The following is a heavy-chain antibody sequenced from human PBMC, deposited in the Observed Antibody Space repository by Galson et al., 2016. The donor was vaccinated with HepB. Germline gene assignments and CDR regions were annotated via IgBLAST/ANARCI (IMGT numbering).Heavy chain of an antibody. CDR3: ARDKVTGTTVGALEV. V-gene: IGHV3-30*03. CDR1: GFTFSSYA. J-gene: IGHJ3*01. CDR2: ISYDGNNE. Sequence: SLRLSCAASGFTFSSYAMHWVRQAPGKGLEWVAVISYDGNNEYYGDSVKGRFTISRDGSTNTLYLQMNSLRAEDKAVYYCARDKVTGTTVGALEVWGQGTMGTVSA. D-gene: IGHD1-7*01.